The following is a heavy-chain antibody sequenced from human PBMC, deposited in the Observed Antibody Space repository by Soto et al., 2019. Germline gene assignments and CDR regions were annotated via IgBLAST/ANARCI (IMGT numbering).Heavy chain of an antibody. Sequence: SVKVSCTASGFTFTSSAVQWVRQARGQRLEWIGWIVVGSGNTNYAQKFQERVTITRDMSTSTAYMELSSLRSEDTAVYYCAADTDYLTGTTDYYYGMDVWGQGTTVTVSS. CDR2: IVVGSGNT. CDR3: AADTDYLTGTTDYYYGMDV. D-gene: IGHD1-7*01. J-gene: IGHJ6*02. V-gene: IGHV1-58*01. CDR1: GFTFTSSA.